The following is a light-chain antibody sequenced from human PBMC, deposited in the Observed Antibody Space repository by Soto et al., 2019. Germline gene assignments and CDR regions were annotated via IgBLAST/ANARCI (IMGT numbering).Light chain of an antibody. V-gene: IGKV3-15*01. CDR3: LQYNNWVPT. CDR1: QSVRSN. CDR2: GAS. J-gene: IGKJ1*01. Sequence: EIVMTQSPATLSVSPGERATLSCRASQSVRSNLAWYQQKPGQAPRLLIYGASTRATGIPARFSGSESGTEFTFTISSLQSEDFAVYYCLQYNNWVPTFGQGTKVDIK.